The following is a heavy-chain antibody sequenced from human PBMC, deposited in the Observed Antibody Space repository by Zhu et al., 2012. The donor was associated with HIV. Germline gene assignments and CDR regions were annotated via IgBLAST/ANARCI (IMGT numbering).Heavy chain of an antibody. Sequence: QVQLQQWGAGLLKPSETLSLTCAVYGGSFSDYYWTWIRQPPGKGLEWIGEINHSGSTNYNPSLKSRVTISEDTSKKQFSLNLTSVTAADTAVYYCARGPYYDILTVIMPNTYDYWAEEPGHRLL. CDR3: ARGPYYDILTVIMPNTYDY. CDR1: GGSFSDYY. D-gene: IGHD3-9*01. CDR2: INHSGST. V-gene: IGHV4-34*01. J-gene: IGHJ4*01.